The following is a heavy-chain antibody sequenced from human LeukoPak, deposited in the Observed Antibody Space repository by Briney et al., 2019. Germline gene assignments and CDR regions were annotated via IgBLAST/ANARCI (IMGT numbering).Heavy chain of an antibody. CDR2: ISNSGGST. D-gene: IGHD3-10*01. CDR1: GSTFSSSA. J-gene: IGHJ5*02. CDR3: ITSNWFDP. V-gene: IGHV3-23*01. Sequence: GGSLRLSCAASGSTFSSSAMSWVRQAPGKGLEWVSAISNSGGSTYYTDSVKGRFTISRDNSKNTLYLQMNSLRAEDTAIYYCITSNWFDPWGQGTLVTVSS.